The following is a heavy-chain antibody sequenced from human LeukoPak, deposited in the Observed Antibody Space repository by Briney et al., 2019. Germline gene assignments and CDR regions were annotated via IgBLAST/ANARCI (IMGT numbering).Heavy chain of an antibody. J-gene: IGHJ4*02. Sequence: SETLSLTCTVSGGSISSSSYYWGWIRQSPGKGLEWIGSIHHGGSTYYNPSLKSRVTISVDTSKNQFSLKVTSVTAADSAVYYCARDETLTALFDYWGRGTLVTVSS. CDR2: IHHGGST. V-gene: IGHV4-39*07. CDR1: GGSISSSSYY. CDR3: ARDETLTALFDY.